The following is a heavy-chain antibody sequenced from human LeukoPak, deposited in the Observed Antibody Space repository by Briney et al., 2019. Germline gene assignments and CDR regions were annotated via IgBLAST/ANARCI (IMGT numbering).Heavy chain of an antibody. V-gene: IGHV3-48*03. CDR3: ARVGWYGYFDY. CDR2: ISSSSSTI. D-gene: IGHD6-19*01. J-gene: IGHJ4*02. CDR1: GFTFSSYE. Sequence: GGSLRLSCAASGFTFSSYEMNWVRQAPGKGLEWVSYISSSSSTIYYADSVKGRFTISRDNAKNSLYLQMNSLRAEDTAVYYCARVGWYGYFDYWGQGTLVTVSS.